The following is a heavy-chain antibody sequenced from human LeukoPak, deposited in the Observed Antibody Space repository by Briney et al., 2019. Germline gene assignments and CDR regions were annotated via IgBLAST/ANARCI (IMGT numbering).Heavy chain of an antibody. CDR2: ISGSGDST. D-gene: IGHD5-18*01. CDR1: GIPFSRNA. J-gene: IGHJ2*01. V-gene: IGHV3-23*01. CDR3: AKFTAMIYWYFDV. Sequence: GGSLRLSCAASGIPFSRNAMTWVRQAPGKGLEWVSAISGSGDSTYYADSVKGRFTISRDNSNNTLYLQMNSLRAEDTAVYFCAKFTAMIYWYFDVWGRGTLVTVSS.